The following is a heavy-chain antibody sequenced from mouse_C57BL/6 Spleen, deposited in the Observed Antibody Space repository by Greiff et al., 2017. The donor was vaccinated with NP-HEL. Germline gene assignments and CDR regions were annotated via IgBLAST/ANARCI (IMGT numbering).Heavy chain of an antibody. CDR3: ARWGGSSPFDY. CDR2: IYPGDGDT. Sequence: VQLQQSGPELVKPGASVKIYCKASGYAFSSSWMNWVKQRPGKGLEWIGRIYPGDGDTNYNGKFKGKATLTADKSSSTAYMQLSSLTSEDSAVYFCARWGGSSPFDYWGQGTTLTVSS. CDR1: GYAFSSSW. D-gene: IGHD1-1*01. J-gene: IGHJ2*01. V-gene: IGHV1-82*01.